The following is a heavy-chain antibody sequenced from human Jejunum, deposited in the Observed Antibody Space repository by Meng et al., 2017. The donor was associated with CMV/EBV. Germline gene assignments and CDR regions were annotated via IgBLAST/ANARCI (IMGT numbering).Heavy chain of an antibody. Sequence: AAAGFSFSSDALTWVRQAPGKGLEWVSTISGSGHTTYYADSVKGRFTISRDYSKITLSLQMNNLRAEDTALYFCAKQGYNNDLDYWGQGTRVTVSS. D-gene: IGHD5-24*01. CDR2: ISGSGHTT. V-gene: IGHV3-23*01. J-gene: IGHJ4*02. CDR1: GFSFSSDA. CDR3: AKQGYNNDLDY.